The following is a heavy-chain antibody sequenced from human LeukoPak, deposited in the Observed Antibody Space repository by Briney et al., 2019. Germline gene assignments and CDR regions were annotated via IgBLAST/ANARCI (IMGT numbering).Heavy chain of an antibody. V-gene: IGHV3-48*04. CDR3: ARALGIYDAFDI. Sequence: GGSLTLSCEVSGLTSSDHPMNWVRQAPGKGLEWVSYISGGTRLVIYYADSVKGRFTISRDNAKNSLYLQMNSLRAEDTAVYYCARALGIYDAFDIWGQGTMVTVSS. CDR2: ISGGTRLVI. J-gene: IGHJ3*02. D-gene: IGHD3-10*01. CDR1: GLTSSDHP.